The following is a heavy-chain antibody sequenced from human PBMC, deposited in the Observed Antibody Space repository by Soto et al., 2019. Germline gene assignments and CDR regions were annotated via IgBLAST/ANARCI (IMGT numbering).Heavy chain of an antibody. CDR1: GFTFNTYA. CDR2: ITTRGART. D-gene: IGHD3-9*01. CDR3: ARYRSDGSASFDA. V-gene: IGHV3-23*01. Sequence: GGSLRLSCAASGFTFNTYAMTWVRQTPGKGLEWVSFITTRGARTYYADPVRGRFTISTDSSRNTLYLQMNSLRPDDTAVYFCARYRSDGSASFDAWGQGTRVTVSS. J-gene: IGHJ4*02.